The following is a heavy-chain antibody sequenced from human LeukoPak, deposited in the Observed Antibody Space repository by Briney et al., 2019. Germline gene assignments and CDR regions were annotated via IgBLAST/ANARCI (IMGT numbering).Heavy chain of an antibody. CDR2: LNPNSGDT. V-gene: IGHV1-2*02. CDR3: ARGRNIDMTTMSGGSDY. CDR1: GYTFTDYY. J-gene: IGHJ4*02. Sequence: GASVKVSCKASGYTFTDYYMHWVRQAPGQGLEWMGWLNPNSGDTNYAQKFQGRVSMTRDTSISTAYMDLSDLRSDDTAVYYCARGRNIDMTTMSGGSDYWGQGTLVTVSS. D-gene: IGHD5-24*01.